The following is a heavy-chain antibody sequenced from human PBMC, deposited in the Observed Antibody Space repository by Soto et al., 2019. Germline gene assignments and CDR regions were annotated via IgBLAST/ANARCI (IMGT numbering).Heavy chain of an antibody. J-gene: IGHJ4*02. CDR3: ARVAY. V-gene: IGHV3-21*01. CDR1: GFTFSRDS. Sequence: GGALRLSCEASGFTFSRDSMNWVRQVPGKGLEWVASTSSGSSDTWYADSVKGRFIISRDNAQNSLFLQMNTLRPEDTAMYYCARVAYWGPGTQVTVSS. CDR2: TSSGSSDT.